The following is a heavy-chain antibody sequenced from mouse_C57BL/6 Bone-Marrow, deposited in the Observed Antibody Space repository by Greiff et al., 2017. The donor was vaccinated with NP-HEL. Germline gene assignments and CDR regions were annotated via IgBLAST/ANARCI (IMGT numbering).Heavy chain of an antibody. CDR1: GYAFSSSW. CDR2: IYPGDGDT. CDR3: ARARFAY. Sequence: VQLQQSGPELVKPGASVKISCKASGYAFSSSWMNWVKQRPGKGLEWIGRIYPGDGDTNYNGKFKGKATLTADQSSSTAYMQLSSLTSEDSAVYFGARARFAYWGQGTLVTVSA. J-gene: IGHJ3*01. V-gene: IGHV1-82*01.